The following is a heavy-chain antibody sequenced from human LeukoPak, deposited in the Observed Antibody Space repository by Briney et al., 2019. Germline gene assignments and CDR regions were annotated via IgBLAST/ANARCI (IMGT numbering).Heavy chain of an antibody. Sequence: GGSLRLSCAASGFSINTYWMHWVRQVPGKGLVWVSRLNGDGTITTYADSVKGRFTISRDNAKNTLYLQMNSLRAEDTAVFYCAVLVGSRYTRDSFDLWGQGTMVTVAS. CDR1: GFSINTYW. CDR2: LNGDGTIT. D-gene: IGHD6-13*01. V-gene: IGHV3-74*01. CDR3: AVLVGSRYTRDSFDL. J-gene: IGHJ3*01.